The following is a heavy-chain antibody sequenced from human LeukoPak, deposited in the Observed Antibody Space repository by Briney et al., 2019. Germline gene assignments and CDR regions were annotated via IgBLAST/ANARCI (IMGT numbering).Heavy chain of an antibody. J-gene: IGHJ4*02. Sequence: PSETLSLTCTVSGGSISSYYWSWIRQPAGKGLEWIGRIYTSGSTNYNPSLKSRVTISVDTSKNQFSLKLSSVTAADTAVYYCARGSPYSSTSRYYPKWGQGTLVTVSS. CDR3: ARGSPYSSTSRYYPK. CDR2: IYTSGST. V-gene: IGHV4-4*07. D-gene: IGHD2-2*01. CDR1: GGSISSYY.